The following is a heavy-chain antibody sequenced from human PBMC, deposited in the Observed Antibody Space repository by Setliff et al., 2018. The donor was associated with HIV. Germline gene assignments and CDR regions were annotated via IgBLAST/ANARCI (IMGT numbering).Heavy chain of an antibody. D-gene: IGHD2-15*01. CDR1: GGSMSPYY. V-gene: IGHV4-4*07. CDR3: ARLGRAIEDGGSSLGLDF. Sequence: SETLSLTCTVSGGSMSPYYWSWIRQGDGIGLEWIGRIYGSGSTIYNPSLRSRVTMSVETSNTHFSLWLRSVTAADTATYFCARLGRAIEDGGSSLGLDFWGQGMLVTVSS. CDR2: IYGSGST. J-gene: IGHJ4*02.